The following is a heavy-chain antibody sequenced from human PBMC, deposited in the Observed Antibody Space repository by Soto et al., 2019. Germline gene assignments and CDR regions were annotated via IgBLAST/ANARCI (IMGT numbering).Heavy chain of an antibody. CDR2: IYYSGST. D-gene: IGHD5-18*01. CDR3: AREGDTAMAFDY. J-gene: IGHJ4*02. V-gene: IGHV4-59*01. CDR1: GGSISSYY. Sequence: SETLSLTCSVSGGSISSYYWGWIRQPPGKGLEWIGSIYYSGSTNYNPSLKSRVTISIDTSKNQFSLKLSSVTAADTAVYYCAREGDTAMAFDYWGQGTLVTVSS.